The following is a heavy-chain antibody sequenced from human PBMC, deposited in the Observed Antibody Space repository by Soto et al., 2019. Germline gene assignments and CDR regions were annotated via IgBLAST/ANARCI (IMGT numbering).Heavy chain of an antibody. D-gene: IGHD5-12*01. Sequence: ASVQVSCKASGYTFNAFGISWMRQAPGQGPEWMGWISAYNGTTKYARRFQGRVIMTTDTSTDTAYMEMRSLRSDDTGVYYCGIDVPRGDIRWNRFDLRGKGTLVSVSS. CDR1: GYTFNAFG. V-gene: IGHV1-18*04. CDR2: ISAYNGTT. CDR3: GIDVPRGDIRWNRFDL. J-gene: IGHJ5*02.